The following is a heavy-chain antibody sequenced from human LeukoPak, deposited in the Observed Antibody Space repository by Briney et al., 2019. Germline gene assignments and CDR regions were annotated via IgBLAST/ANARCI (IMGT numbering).Heavy chain of an antibody. D-gene: IGHD2-2*01. CDR1: GFTFSSYA. CDR2: ISYDGSNK. CDR3: ARELGASTPS. J-gene: IGHJ4*02. Sequence: PGGSLRLSCAASGFTFSSYAMHWVRQAPGKGLEWVAVISYDGSNKYYADSVKGRFTISRDNSKNTLYLQMNSLRAEDTAVYYCARELGASTPSWGQGTLVTVSS. V-gene: IGHV3-30-3*01.